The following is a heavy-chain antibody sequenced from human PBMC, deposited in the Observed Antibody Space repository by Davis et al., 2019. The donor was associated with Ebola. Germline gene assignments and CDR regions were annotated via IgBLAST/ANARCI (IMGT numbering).Heavy chain of an antibody. D-gene: IGHD3-3*01. J-gene: IGHJ4*02. CDR2: ISSSGSTM. CDR1: GFSFSDYY. CDR3: AVTIFGVATPDY. V-gene: IGHV3-11*01. Sequence: GGSLRLSCAASGFSFSDYYMSWIRQAPGKGLEWISYISSSGSTMYYADSVKGRFTISRDNAKKSLYLQMNSLRAEDTAVYYCAVTIFGVATPDYWGQGTLVTVSS.